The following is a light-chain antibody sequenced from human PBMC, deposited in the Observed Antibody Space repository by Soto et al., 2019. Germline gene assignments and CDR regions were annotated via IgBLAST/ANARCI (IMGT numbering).Light chain of an antibody. CDR1: SSDVGGYNY. CDR3: CSFAGRVFV. CDR2: DVN. V-gene: IGLV2-11*01. Sequence: QSALTQPRSVSGSPGQSVTSSCTGTSSDVGGYNYVTWYQHHPGKAPKLMISDVNKRASGVSDRFSGSKSGNTASLTISGLQAQDEADYYCCSFAGRVFVFGTGTKLTVL. J-gene: IGLJ1*01.